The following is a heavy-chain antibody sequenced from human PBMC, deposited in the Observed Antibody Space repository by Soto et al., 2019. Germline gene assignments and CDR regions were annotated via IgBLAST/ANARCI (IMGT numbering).Heavy chain of an antibody. D-gene: IGHD6-19*01. CDR3: AKAGFSSGHSDY. Sequence: EVQLLESGGGLVQPGGSLRLSCSGSRFTFSSYDMSWVRQAPGKGLEWVSTISGDGGTINYADSVKGRFTISRDNSRNMVYLQMISLRTEDTAKYHCAKAGFSSGHSDYWGQGTLVTVSS. CDR2: ISGDGGTI. CDR1: RFTFSSYD. V-gene: IGHV3-23*01. J-gene: IGHJ4*02.